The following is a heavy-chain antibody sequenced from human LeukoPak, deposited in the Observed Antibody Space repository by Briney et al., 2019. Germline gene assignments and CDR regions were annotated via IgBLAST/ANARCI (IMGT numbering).Heavy chain of an antibody. Sequence: GGSLRLSCAASGFTFSSYSMNWVRQAPGKGLEWVSSISSSSYIYYADSVKGRFTISRDNAKNSLYLQMNSLRAEDTAVYCCARSVVQQLGSRQLRGSKPGKGDAFDIWGQGTMVTVSS. J-gene: IGHJ3*02. CDR3: ARSVVQQLGSRQLRGSKPGKGDAFDI. CDR2: ISSSSYI. CDR1: GFTFSSYS. V-gene: IGHV3-21*01. D-gene: IGHD6-13*01.